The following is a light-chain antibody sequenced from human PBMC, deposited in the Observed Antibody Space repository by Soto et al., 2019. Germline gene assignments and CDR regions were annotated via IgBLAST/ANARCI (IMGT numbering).Light chain of an antibody. CDR1: QSVSSY. CDR3: QQRGKLPLT. CDR2: DAS. Sequence: EIVLTQSPATKSLSPGERDTLCWMACQSVSSYLAWYQQKPGQAPRLLIYDASNRATGIPARFSGSGSGTDFTLTISSLEPEDFAVYYCQQRGKLPLTFGGGTKVDIK. V-gene: IGKV3-11*01. J-gene: IGKJ4*01.